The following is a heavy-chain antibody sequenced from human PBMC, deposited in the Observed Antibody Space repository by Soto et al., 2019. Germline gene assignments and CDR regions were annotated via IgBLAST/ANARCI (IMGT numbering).Heavy chain of an antibody. CDR1: GFTFSSYG. V-gene: IGHV3-33*01. J-gene: IGHJ3*02. Sequence: QVQLVESGGGVVQPGRSLRLSCAASGFTFSSYGMHWVRQAPGKGLEWVAVIWYDGSNKYYADSVKGRFTISRDNSKNTLYLQMNSLRAEDTAVYYCARDRDNRIVGATSAFDIWGQGTMVTVSS. CDR3: ARDRDNRIVGATSAFDI. D-gene: IGHD1-26*01. CDR2: IWYDGSNK.